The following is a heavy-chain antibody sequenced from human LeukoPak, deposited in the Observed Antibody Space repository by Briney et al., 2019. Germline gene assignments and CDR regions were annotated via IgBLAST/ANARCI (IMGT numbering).Heavy chain of an antibody. Sequence: SETLSLSCTASDGTISSYSWSWIRQPPGKGLEWIGYMDDSGSTNYNPSLTSRVTISVDTSKNQLSLKLNSVTAADTAVYYCARHSSVSAGACQSWGERTPVTVSS. CDR3: ARHSSVSAGACQS. CDR2: MDDSGST. V-gene: IGHV4-59*08. CDR1: DGTISSYS. J-gene: IGHJ5*02. D-gene: IGHD6-19*01.